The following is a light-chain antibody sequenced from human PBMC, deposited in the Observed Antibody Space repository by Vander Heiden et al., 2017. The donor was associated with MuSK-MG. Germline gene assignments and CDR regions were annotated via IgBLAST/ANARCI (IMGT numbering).Light chain of an antibody. CDR2: DAS. CDR1: QTIGTF. V-gene: IGKV3-11*01. Sequence: LLTQSPATLSLSPGERATLSCKASQTIGTFLAWNQQRPGLAPTLLIFDASKRAPGTPARFSGSGSGTDFTLTINSLEPDDFAIYYCQQRGDWPPITFGGGTRV. CDR3: QQRGDWPPIT. J-gene: IGKJ4*01.